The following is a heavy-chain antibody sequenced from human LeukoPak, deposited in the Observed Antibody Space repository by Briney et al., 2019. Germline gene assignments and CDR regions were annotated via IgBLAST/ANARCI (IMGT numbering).Heavy chain of an antibody. CDR1: GGSFSGYY. V-gene: IGHV4-31*11. J-gene: IGHJ4*02. CDR3: ARSIAEPHSLAPFDY. Sequence: SETLSLTCAVYGGSFSGYYWSWIRQHPGKGLEWIGYIYYSGSTYYNPSLKSRVTISVDTSKNQFSLKLSSVTAADTAVYYCARSIAEPHSLAPFDYWGQGTLVTVSS. CDR2: IYYSGST. D-gene: IGHD6-6*01.